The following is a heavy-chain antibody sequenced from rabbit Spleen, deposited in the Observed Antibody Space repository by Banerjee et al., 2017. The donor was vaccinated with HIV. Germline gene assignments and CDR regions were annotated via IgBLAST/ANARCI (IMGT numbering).Heavy chain of an antibody. CDR3: ARDTASSFSSYGMDL. V-gene: IGHV1S45*01. J-gene: IGHJ6*01. CDR2: IYTGNGKT. Sequence: QEQVEESGGDLVKPEGSLTLTCKASGFSFSRGYDMCWVRQAPGRGLEWIGCIYTGNGKTYYASRAKGRFTISKSSSTTVTLEMTRLTAADTATYFCARDTASSFSSYGMDLWGPGTLVTVS. CDR1: GFSFSRGYD. D-gene: IGHD8-1*01.